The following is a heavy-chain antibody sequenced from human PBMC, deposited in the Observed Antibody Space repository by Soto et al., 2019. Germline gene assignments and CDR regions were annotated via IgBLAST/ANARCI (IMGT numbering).Heavy chain of an antibody. CDR1: GFNFSSYW. CDR3: ARECGLPSCPYYFDY. D-gene: IGHD2-2*01. J-gene: IGHJ4*02. Sequence: GGPLRLSCAASGFNFSSYWMSWVRQAPGKGLEWVATIKQDGSERYYVDSVKGRFTISRDNAKNSLYLQMNSLRAEDTAVYYCARECGLPSCPYYFDYWGQGTLVTVSS. V-gene: IGHV3-7*05. CDR2: IKQDGSER.